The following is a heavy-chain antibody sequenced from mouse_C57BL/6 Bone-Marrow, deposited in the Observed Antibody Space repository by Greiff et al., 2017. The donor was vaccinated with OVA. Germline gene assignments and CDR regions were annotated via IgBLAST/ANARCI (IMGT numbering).Heavy chain of an antibody. D-gene: IGHD2-5*01. CDR2: IRSKSNNYAT. J-gene: IGHJ1*03. CDR1: GFSFNTYA. V-gene: IGHV10-1*01. CDR3: VRHLVNSNNAYFDV. Sequence: EVKLVESGGGLVQPKGSLKLSCAASGFSFNTYAMNWVRQAPGKGLEWVARIRSKSNNYATYYADSVKDRFTISRDDSESMLYLQMNNLKTEDTAMYYCVRHLVNSNNAYFDVWGTGTTVTVSS.